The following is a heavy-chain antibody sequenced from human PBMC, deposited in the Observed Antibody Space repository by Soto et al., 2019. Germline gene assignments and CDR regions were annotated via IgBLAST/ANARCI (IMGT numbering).Heavy chain of an antibody. CDR2: ISSSSNNI. J-gene: IGHJ4*02. D-gene: IGHD6-13*01. CDR1: GFSLSTYS. V-gene: IGHV3-21*01. CDR3: ARDLTTAAGAFDY. Sequence: EVQLVESGGGLVTPGGSLRLSCAASGFSLSTYSMNWVRQAPGKGLEWVSSISSSSNNIYYADSVKGRFTISRDNAKNSLFLQVHSLRDEDTAVYFCARDLTTAAGAFDYWGQGTLVTVSS.